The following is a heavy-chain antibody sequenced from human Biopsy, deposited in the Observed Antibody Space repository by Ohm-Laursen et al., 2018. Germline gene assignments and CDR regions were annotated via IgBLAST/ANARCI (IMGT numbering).Heavy chain of an antibody. CDR2: ISYDGSGE. Sequence: SLRLSCTASGFTFTSYAMHWVCQAPGKGLEWVAVISYDGSGEYYADSLQGRFIISRDNPKNTVDLQINSLRAEDTAVYFCARDGKRWDYSTYFSWHFDLWGRGTLVTVSS. D-gene: IGHD4-11*01. J-gene: IGHJ2*01. V-gene: IGHV3-30*03. CDR3: ARDGKRWDYSTYFSWHFDL. CDR1: GFTFTSYA.